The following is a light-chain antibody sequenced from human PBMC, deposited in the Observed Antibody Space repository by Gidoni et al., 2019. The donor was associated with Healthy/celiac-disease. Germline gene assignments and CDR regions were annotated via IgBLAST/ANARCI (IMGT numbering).Light chain of an antibody. CDR3: QQSYSTPLT. CDR2: AAS. J-gene: IGKJ4*01. Sequence: DIQMTQSPSSLSASVGDRVTITCRASQSISSSLNWYQQKPGKAPKLLIYAASSLQSGVPSRFSGSGSGTEFTLTISSLQPEDFATYYCQQSYSTPLTFXGXTKVXIK. CDR1: QSISSS. V-gene: IGKV1-39*01.